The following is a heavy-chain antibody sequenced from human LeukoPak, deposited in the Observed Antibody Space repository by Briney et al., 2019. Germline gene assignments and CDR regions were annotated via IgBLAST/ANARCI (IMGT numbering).Heavy chain of an antibody. Sequence: PGGSLRLSCAASGFTFSSYWMHWVRQAPGKGLVWVSRINNDGSSTSYADSVTGRFTISRDNSKNTLWLQMGSLRADDMAMYYCARVGDINYFDYWGQGTLVTVSS. V-gene: IGHV3-74*01. CDR1: GFTFSSYW. CDR3: ARVGDINYFDY. J-gene: IGHJ4*02. D-gene: IGHD3-10*01. CDR2: INNDGSST.